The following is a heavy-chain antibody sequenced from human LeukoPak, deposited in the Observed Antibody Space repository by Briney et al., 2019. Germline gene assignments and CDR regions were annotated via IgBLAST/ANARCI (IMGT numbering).Heavy chain of an antibody. CDR1: GFTFSSYA. Sequence: GGSLRLSCAASGFTFSSYAMSWVRQAPGKGLEWVSSISSSSSYTNYADSVRGRFTISRENAKNSLYLQMNSLRAEDTAVYYCARDLGVVRGVFTLDYWGQETLVTVSS. J-gene: IGHJ4*02. V-gene: IGHV3-21*01. CDR3: ARDLGVVRGVFTLDY. D-gene: IGHD3-10*01. CDR2: ISSSSSYT.